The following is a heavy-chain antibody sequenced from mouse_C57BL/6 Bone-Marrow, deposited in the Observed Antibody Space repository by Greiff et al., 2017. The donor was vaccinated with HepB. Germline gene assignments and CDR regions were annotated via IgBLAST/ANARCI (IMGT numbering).Heavy chain of an antibody. J-gene: IGHJ4*01. CDR3: ARGIYYYGSRDYAMDY. CDR2: IYPRSGNT. CDR1: GYTFTSYG. Sequence: QVQLQQSGAELARPGASVKLSCKASGYTFTSYGISWVKQRTGQGLEWIGEIYPRSGNTYYNEKFKGKATLTADKSSSTAYMELRSLTSEDSAVYFCARGIYYYGSRDYAMDYWGQGTSVTVSS. D-gene: IGHD1-1*01. V-gene: IGHV1-81*01.